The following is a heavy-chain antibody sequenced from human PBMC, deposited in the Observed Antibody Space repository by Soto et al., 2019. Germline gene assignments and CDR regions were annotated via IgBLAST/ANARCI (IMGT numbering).Heavy chain of an antibody. CDR3: ARNRYGGYDFDS. Sequence: QLQLQESGPGLVKPSGTLSLTCTVSNGSMTSSFWWSWVRQSPGKGLEWIGEVAQSGYTSYNPSLKSRLTISQDRSRNQFSLRLTSVTAADTAVYYCARNRYGGYDFDSWGQGTLVTVSS. CDR2: VAQSGYT. V-gene: IGHV4-4*02. J-gene: IGHJ4*02. D-gene: IGHD5-12*01. CDR1: NGSMTSSFW.